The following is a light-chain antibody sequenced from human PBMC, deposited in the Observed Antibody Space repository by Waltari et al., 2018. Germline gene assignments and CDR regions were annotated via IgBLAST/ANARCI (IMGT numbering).Light chain of an antibody. CDR1: SSDIGSHNI. V-gene: IGLV2-23*02. J-gene: IGLJ2*01. CDR2: EVS. Sequence: QSALTQPASVSGSPGPSITISCPGTSSDIGSHNIVSWYQQHPGKAPKLLIYEVSKRPSGVSNRFSGSKSGNRASLTISGLQAEDEADYYCCSYAGSSTLDVVFGGGTKLTVL. CDR3: CSYAGSSTLDVV.